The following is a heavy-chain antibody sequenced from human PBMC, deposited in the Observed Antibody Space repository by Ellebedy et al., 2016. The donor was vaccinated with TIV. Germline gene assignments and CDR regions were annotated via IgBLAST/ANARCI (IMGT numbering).Heavy chain of an antibody. D-gene: IGHD7-27*01. CDR2: INQDGGDK. CDR3: ARDMGWGNERLIDAFDL. J-gene: IGHJ3*01. Sequence: GGSLRLSCAASGFSFSSYWMSWVRQAPGKGLEWVANINQDGGDKYYVDSVKGRFTISRDNANNSLFLQLNSLSAEDTALYYCARDMGWGNERLIDAFDLWGQGTMVTVSS. CDR1: GFSFSSYW. V-gene: IGHV3-7*01.